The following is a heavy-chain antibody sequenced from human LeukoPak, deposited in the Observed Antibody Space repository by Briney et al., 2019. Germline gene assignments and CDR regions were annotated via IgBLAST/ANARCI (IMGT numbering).Heavy chain of an antibody. V-gene: IGHV3-33*01. CDR2: IWSDGGNE. D-gene: IGHD3-3*01. CDR3: ARDRDFWSGYLDY. J-gene: IGHJ4*02. Sequence: GGSLRLSCAASGFTFSSFGMHWVRQAPGKGLEWEAMIWSDGGNEYYADSVKGRFTISRDNSKNTLYLQINSLRAEDTAVYYCARDRDFWSGYLDYWGQGTLVTVSS. CDR1: GFTFSSFG.